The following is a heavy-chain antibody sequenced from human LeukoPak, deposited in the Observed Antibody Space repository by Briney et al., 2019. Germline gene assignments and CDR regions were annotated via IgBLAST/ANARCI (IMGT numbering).Heavy chain of an antibody. CDR2: IYYSGST. D-gene: IGHD3-10*01. J-gene: IGHJ4*02. CDR3: ARQDYYGSGGIDY. CDR1: GGSISSSSYY. V-gene: IGHV4-39*01. Sequence: SETLSLTCTVSGGSISSSSYYWGWIRQPPGKGLEWIGNIYYSGSTYYNPSLKSRVTISVDTSKNQFSLKLSSVTAADTAVYYCARQDYYGSGGIDYWGQGTLVTVSS.